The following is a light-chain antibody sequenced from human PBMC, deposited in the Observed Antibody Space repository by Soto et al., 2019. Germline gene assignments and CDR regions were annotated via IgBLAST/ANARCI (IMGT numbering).Light chain of an antibody. CDR2: GTS. CDR1: QSVSSNY. V-gene: IGKV3D-15*01. CDR3: QQYHTWPIT. J-gene: IGKJ4*01. Sequence: EIVLTQSPGILSLSPGDGATLSCRASQSVSSNYLAWYQQNPGQAPRLLIYGTSTRASGIPDRFSGSGSGTEFTLTISSLQSEDCAIYYCQQYHTWPITFGGGTKVDIK.